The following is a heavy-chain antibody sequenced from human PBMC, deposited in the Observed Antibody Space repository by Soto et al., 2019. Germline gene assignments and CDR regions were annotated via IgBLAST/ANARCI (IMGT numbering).Heavy chain of an antibody. Sequence: ASVKVSCKASGYMFTGYYIHWVRQAPGQGLEWMGWINPKSGGTKYAEKFQGRVSMTGDTSITTAYLQMNSLRAEDTAVYYCARDPSLWFGERGAFDIWGQGTMVTVSS. D-gene: IGHD3-10*01. CDR3: ARDPSLWFGERGAFDI. J-gene: IGHJ3*02. V-gene: IGHV1-2*02. CDR2: INPKSGGT. CDR1: GYMFTGYY.